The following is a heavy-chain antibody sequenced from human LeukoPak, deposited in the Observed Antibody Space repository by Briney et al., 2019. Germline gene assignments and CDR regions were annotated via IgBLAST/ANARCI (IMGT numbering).Heavy chain of an antibody. CDR1: GGSISSYY. J-gene: IGHJ4*02. Sequence: SETLSLTCTVSGGSISSYYWSWIRQPPGKGLEWIGYIYYSGSTNYNPSLKSRVTISVDTSKNQFPLKLSSVTAADTAVYYCAVAIPYTYYFDYWGQGTLVTVSS. CDR2: IYYSGST. CDR3: AVAIPYTYYFDY. D-gene: IGHD2-2*02. V-gene: IGHV4-59*01.